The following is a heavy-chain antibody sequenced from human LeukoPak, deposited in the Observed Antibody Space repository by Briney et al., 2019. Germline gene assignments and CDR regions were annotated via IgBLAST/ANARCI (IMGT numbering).Heavy chain of an antibody. CDR2: ISWNSDYI. V-gene: IGHV3-9*01. Sequence: GGSLRLSCAVSGFIFDDFAMHWVRQVPGKGLEWVSGISWNSDYIRYADSMKGRFTISRDNAKNSLNLQMTSLRPEDTALYFCVRDFDGDYDAFDMWGQGTKVTVSS. J-gene: IGHJ3*02. CDR1: GFIFDDFA. D-gene: IGHD4-17*01. CDR3: VRDFDGDYDAFDM.